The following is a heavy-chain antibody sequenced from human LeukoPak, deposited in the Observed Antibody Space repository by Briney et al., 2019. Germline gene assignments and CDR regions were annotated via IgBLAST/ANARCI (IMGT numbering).Heavy chain of an antibody. Sequence: GGSLRLSCTASGFTFGDYAMSWVRQAPGKGLEWVGFIRSKAYGGTTEYAASVKGRFTISRDDSKSIAYLQMNSLKTEDTAVYYCTRGRSGSLLNYFDYWGQGTLVTVSS. D-gene: IGHD3-22*01. J-gene: IGHJ4*02. CDR3: TRGRSGSLLNYFDY. CDR1: GFTFGDYA. CDR2: IRSKAYGGTT. V-gene: IGHV3-49*04.